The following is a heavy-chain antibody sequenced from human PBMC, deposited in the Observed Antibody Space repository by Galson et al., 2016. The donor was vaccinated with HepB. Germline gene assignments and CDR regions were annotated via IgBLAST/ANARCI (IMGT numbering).Heavy chain of an antibody. CDR1: GGSISSYY. J-gene: IGHJ4*02. Sequence: ETLSLTCTVSGGSISSYYWSWIRQPPGKGLEWIAYIYYGGTTNYNPSLKSRVTISVDTFKNQFSLKVNSVTAADTAVYYCARGRGGSGSPFEHWGQGTLVPVSS. V-gene: IGHV4-59*01. CDR3: ARGRGGSGSPFEH. CDR2: IYYGGTT. D-gene: IGHD6-19*01.